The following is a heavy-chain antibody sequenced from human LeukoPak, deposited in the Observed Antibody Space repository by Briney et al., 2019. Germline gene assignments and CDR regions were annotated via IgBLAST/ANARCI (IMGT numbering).Heavy chain of an antibody. V-gene: IGHV3-21*01. Sequence: PGGSLRLSCAASGFTFSSYSMNWVRQAPGKGLEWVSSISSSSSYIYYADSVKGRFTISRDNAKNSLYLQMNSLRAEDTAVYYCARDRRGTLDALDIWGQGTMVTVSS. D-gene: IGHD3-10*01. CDR2: ISSSSSYI. CDR3: ARDRRGTLDALDI. J-gene: IGHJ3*02. CDR1: GFTFSSYS.